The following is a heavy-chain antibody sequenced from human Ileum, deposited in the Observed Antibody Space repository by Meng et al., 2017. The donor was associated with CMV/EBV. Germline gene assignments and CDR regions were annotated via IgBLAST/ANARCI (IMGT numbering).Heavy chain of an antibody. CDR2: ISSDGGYK. Sequence: SGFASSNYAMHWNGQAPGKGLGWVAVISSDGGYKDYADDVKGRITISRDNSKDTLSLQMSSLRDEDAAMYYCARDSRSTGYGAFDAWGLGTMVTVSS. CDR1: GFASSNYA. J-gene: IGHJ3*01. V-gene: IGHV3-30*03. CDR3: ARDSRSTGYGAFDA. D-gene: IGHD3-22*01.